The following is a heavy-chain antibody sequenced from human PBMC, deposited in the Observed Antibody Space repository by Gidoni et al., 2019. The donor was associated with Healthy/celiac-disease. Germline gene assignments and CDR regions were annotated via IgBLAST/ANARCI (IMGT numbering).Heavy chain of an antibody. CDR3: ARVFGDGSGSYSSRYYGMDV. CDR1: GFTFSSYW. CDR2: IKQDGSEK. Sequence: EVQLVESGGGLVQPGGSLRLSCAASGFTFSSYWMSWVRQAPGQGLEWVANIKQDGSEKYYGDSVKGRFTISRDNAKNSLYLQMNSLRAEDTAVYYCARVFGDGSGSYSSRYYGMDVWGQGTTVTVSS. J-gene: IGHJ6*02. D-gene: IGHD3-10*01. V-gene: IGHV3-7*04.